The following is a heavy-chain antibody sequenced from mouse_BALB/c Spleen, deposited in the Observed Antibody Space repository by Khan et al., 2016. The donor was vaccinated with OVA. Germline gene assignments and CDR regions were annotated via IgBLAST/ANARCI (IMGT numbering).Heavy chain of an antibody. J-gene: IGHJ3*01. CDR3: TRWSYWFAY. D-gene: IGHD2-12*01. V-gene: IGHV1S22*01. CDR2: IYPGSGST. CDR1: GYTFTSYW. Sequence: LQQSGSELVRPGASVKLSCKASGYTFTSYWIHWVKQRPGQGLEWIGEIYPGSGSTNYDEKFKSKATLTVDTSSSTAYMQLSSLTSEDSAVYYCTRWSYWFAYWGQGTLVTVSA.